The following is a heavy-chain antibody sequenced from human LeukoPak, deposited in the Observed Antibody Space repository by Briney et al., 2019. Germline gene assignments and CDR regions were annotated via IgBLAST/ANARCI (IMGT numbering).Heavy chain of an antibody. CDR1: GGSINSGY. CDR2: LYTSGST. D-gene: IGHD4-17*01. V-gene: IGHV4-59*01. CDR3: AGGHYALEY. Sequence: SETVSLTCSVSGGSINSGYWSWIRQPPGKGLEWIGLLYTSGSTNYNPSLKSRVTISVDTSRTQFSLKLSSMTAADTAVYYCAGGHYALEYWGQGTLVTVSS. J-gene: IGHJ4*02.